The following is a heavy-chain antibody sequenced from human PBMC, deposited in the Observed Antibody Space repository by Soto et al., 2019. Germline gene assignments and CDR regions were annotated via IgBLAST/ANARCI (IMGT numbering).Heavy chain of an antibody. Sequence: PGGSLRLSCAASGFTVSSNYMSWVRQAPGKGLEWVSVIYSGGSTYYADSVKGRFTISRDNSKNTLYLQMNSLRAEDMAVYYCARGPAIDYGMDVWGQGTTVTVSS. CDR2: IYSGGST. D-gene: IGHD3-22*01. J-gene: IGHJ6*02. CDR1: GFTVSSNY. V-gene: IGHV3-53*01. CDR3: ARGPAIDYGMDV.